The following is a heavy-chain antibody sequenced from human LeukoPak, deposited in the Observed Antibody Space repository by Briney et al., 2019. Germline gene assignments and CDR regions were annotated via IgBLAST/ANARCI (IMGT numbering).Heavy chain of an antibody. D-gene: IGHD1-26*01. J-gene: IGHJ4*02. CDR3: AKPTSGDGSFLIDY. V-gene: IGHV3-33*06. CDR2: IWYDGSYS. Sequence: GGSLRLSCAASGFTFSSYGMHWVRQAPGKGLEWVAVIWYDGSYSYYAESVKGRFTISRDNSRNTLYLQMSSLRAEDTAVYYCAKPTSGDGSFLIDYWGQGTLVTVSS. CDR1: GFTFSSYG.